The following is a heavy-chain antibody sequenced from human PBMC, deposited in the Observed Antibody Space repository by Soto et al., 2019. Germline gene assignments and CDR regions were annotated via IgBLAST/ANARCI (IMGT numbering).Heavy chain of an antibody. CDR2: IYSGGST. CDR3: ARDQLYYNDISGRPLNAFDV. D-gene: IGHD3-22*01. CDR1: GFTVSSNY. Sequence: GGSLRLSCAASGFTVSSNYMSWVRQAPGKGLEWVSAIYSGGSTYYADPVKGRFTISRDNAKNSLYLQMNSLRAEDTAVYYCARDQLYYNDISGRPLNAFDVWGQGTMVTVSS. V-gene: IGHV3-66*01. J-gene: IGHJ3*01.